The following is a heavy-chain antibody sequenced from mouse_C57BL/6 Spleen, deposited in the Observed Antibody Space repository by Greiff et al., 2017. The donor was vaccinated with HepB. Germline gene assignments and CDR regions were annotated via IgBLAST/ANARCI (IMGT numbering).Heavy chain of an antibody. CDR1: GFSLTSYG. V-gene: IGHV2-2*01. J-gene: IGHJ4*01. CDR2: IWSGGST. Sequence: QVQLKESGPGLVQPSQSLSITCTVSGFSLTSYGVHWVRQSPGKGLEWLGVIWSGGSTDYNAAFISRLSISKDNSKSQVFFKMNSLQADDTARYYCARSYYGGAMDYWGQGTSVTVSS. D-gene: IGHD1-1*01. CDR3: ARSYYGGAMDY.